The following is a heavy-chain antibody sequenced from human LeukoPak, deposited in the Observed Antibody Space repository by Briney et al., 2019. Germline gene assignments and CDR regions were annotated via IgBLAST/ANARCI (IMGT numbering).Heavy chain of an antibody. Sequence: PSETLSLTCAVYGGSFSGYYWSWIRQPPGKGLEWIGEINHSGSTNYNPSLKSRVTMSVDTSKNQFSLKLSSVTAADTAVYYCARDRFGYSSSWYEPVYWYFDLWGRGTLVTVSS. V-gene: IGHV4-34*01. J-gene: IGHJ2*01. CDR2: INHSGST. CDR3: ARDRFGYSSSWYEPVYWYFDL. CDR1: GGSFSGYY. D-gene: IGHD6-13*01.